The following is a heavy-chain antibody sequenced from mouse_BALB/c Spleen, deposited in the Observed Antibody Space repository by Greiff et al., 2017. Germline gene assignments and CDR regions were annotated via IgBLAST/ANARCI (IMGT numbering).Heavy chain of an antibody. CDR1: GYTFTDYN. Sequence: VQLKESGPELVKPGASVKIPCKASGYTFTDYNMDWVQQSHGKSLEWIGDINPNNGGTIYNQKFKGKATLTVDKSSSTAYMELRSLTSEDTAVYYCARGGYDDYYAMDYWGQGTSVTVSS. D-gene: IGHD2-2*01. CDR2: INPNNGGT. J-gene: IGHJ4*01. CDR3: ARGGYDDYYAMDY. V-gene: IGHV1-18*01.